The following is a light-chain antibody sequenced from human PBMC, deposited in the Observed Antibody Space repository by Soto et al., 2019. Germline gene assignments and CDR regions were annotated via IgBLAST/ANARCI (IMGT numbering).Light chain of an antibody. J-gene: IGLJ1*01. Sequence: QSVLTQTPSASGTAGQGVTISCSGSSSNIGSNTVNWYQQLPGTAPKLLIYSNNQRPSGVPDRFSGSKSGTSASLAISGLQPEDEAEYCCAAWDDSLNEYVFGDGTKVTVL. V-gene: IGLV1-44*01. CDR1: SSNIGSNT. CDR3: AAWDDSLNEYV. CDR2: SNN.